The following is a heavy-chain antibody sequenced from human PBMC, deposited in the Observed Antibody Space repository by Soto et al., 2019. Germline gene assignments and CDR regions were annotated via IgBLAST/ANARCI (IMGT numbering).Heavy chain of an antibody. D-gene: IGHD3-22*01. J-gene: IGHJ4*02. V-gene: IGHV3-30*04. CDR3: ASRMGEYFDSTGPRFFDY. CDR2: ISYDGGHT. CDR1: GFTFPTYA. Sequence: LRLSCAASGFTFPTYAMHRVRQAPGKGLEWVGVISYDGGHTDYADSVKGHLTISRDNSRNTLYLQMNSLGAEDTAVYYCASRMGEYFDSTGPRFFDYWGPGTLVTVSS.